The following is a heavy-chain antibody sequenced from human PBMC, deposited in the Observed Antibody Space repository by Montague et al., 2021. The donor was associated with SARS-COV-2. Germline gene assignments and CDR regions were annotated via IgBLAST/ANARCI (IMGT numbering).Heavy chain of an antibody. D-gene: IGHD3-16*01. Sequence: SETLSLTCTVSAGAIRDTDYFWGWIRQPPEKGLEWIGSIYYSGTTYHNPSLKSRVTISVDTSKNQFSLKLSSVTAADTAVYFCARHRDNLGSLNWIAPWGQGTLVTVSS. V-gene: IGHV4-39*01. CDR1: AGAIRDTDYF. CDR2: IYYSGTT. J-gene: IGHJ5*02. CDR3: ARHRDNLGSLNWIAP.